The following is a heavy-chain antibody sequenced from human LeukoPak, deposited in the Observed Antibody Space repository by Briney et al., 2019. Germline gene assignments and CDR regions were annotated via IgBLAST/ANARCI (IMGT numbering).Heavy chain of an antibody. CDR2: IRSDGSNK. D-gene: IGHD2-2*01. J-gene: IGHJ6*03. V-gene: IGHV3-30*02. Sequence: GGSLRLSCAASGFTFSSYGMHWVRQAPGKGLERVAFIRSDGSNKYYADSVKGRFTISRDNSKNTLYLQMNSLRAEDTAVYYCAKDERCSSTSCLRSYYYYYMDVWGKGTTASVSS. CDR3: AKDERCSSTSCLRSYYYYYMDV. CDR1: GFTFSSYG.